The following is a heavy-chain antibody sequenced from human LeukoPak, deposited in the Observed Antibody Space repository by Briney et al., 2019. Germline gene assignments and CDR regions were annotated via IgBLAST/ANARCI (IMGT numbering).Heavy chain of an antibody. J-gene: IGHJ4*02. CDR1: GYTFTGYY. CDR3: ARESSGQYYFDY. D-gene: IGHD6-19*01. Sequence: GASVKVSCKASGYTFTGYYMHWVRQAPGQGLEWMGWINPNSGGTNYAQKFQGRVTMTRDTSISTAYMELSGLRSDDTAVYYCARESSGQYYFDYWGQGTLVTVSS. V-gene: IGHV1-2*02. CDR2: INPNSGGT.